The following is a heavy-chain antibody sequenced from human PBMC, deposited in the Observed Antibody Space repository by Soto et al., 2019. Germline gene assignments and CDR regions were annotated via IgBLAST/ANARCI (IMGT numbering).Heavy chain of an antibody. D-gene: IGHD7-27*01. J-gene: IGHJ4*02. CDR1: GFSLSTSGVG. CDR2: IYWHDDK. V-gene: IGHV2-5*01. CDR3: AHIPFSGECFDY. Sequence: QITLKESGPTLVKPTQTLTLTCSFSGFSLSTSGVGVGWIRQPPGKALEWLALIYWHDDKRYNPSLKSGLSITKDTSKNQVVLTLSNVDPVDTATYYCAHIPFSGECFDYWGQGTLVTVSS.